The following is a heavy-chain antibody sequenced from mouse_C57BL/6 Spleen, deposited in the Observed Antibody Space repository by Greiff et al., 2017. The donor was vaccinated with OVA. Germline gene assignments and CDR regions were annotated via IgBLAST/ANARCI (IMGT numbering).Heavy chain of an antibody. CDR1: GYTFTSYT. CDR2: INPSSGYT. Sequence: QVQLQQSGAELARPGASVKMSCKASGYTFTSYTMHWVKQRPGQGLEWIGYINPSSGYTKYNQKFKDKATLTADKSSSTAYMQLSSLTSEDSAVYYYARPQGDYYAMDDWGQGTTVTVSS. V-gene: IGHV1-4*01. CDR3: ARPQGDYYAMDD. J-gene: IGHJ4*01. D-gene: IGHD6-1*01.